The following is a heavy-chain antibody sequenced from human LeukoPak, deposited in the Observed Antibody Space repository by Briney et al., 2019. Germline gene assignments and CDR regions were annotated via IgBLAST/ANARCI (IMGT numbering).Heavy chain of an antibody. CDR3: ARASVEMATIGGFYFFDY. J-gene: IGHJ4*02. D-gene: IGHD5-24*01. Sequence: SETLSLTCTVSGGSISSRYYYWGWIRQPPGKGLEWIGSIYYSGSTYYNPSLKSRVTISVDTSKNQFSLKLSSVTAADTAVYYCARASVEMATIGGFYFFDYWGQGTLVTVSS. V-gene: IGHV4-39*07. CDR2: IYYSGST. CDR1: GGSISSRYYY.